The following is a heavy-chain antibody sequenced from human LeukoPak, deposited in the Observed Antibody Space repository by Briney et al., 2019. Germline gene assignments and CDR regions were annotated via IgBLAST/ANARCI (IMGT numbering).Heavy chain of an antibody. CDR1: GGSISSSSYY. D-gene: IGHD3-22*01. CDR2: IYYSGST. J-gene: IGHJ1*01. Sequence: SETLSLTCTVSGGSISSSSYYWGWSRQPPGRGLEWIVSIYYSGSTYYNPSRKSRVTISVNTAKNQYSLKLSSVTAADTAVYYCARQYYYDSSVYYYVEYFQHWGQGTLVTVSS. CDR3: ARQYYYDSSVYYYVEYFQH. V-gene: IGHV4-39*01.